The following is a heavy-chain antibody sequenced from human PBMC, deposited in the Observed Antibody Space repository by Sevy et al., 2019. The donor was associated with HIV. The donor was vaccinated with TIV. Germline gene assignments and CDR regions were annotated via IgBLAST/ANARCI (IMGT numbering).Heavy chain of an antibody. D-gene: IGHD3-16*01. Sequence: GGSLRLSCAASGFTFGDYAMNWVRQAPGKGLEWVAFLKSKASGGTLHHAASVQGRFTISRVDSKNIAYLHMNDLKTEYAAVYYCTRWKGEQSIFVYWGQGALVTVSS. V-gene: IGHV3-49*04. CDR1: GFTFGDYA. CDR3: TRWKGEQSIFVY. CDR2: LKSKASGGTL. J-gene: IGHJ4*02.